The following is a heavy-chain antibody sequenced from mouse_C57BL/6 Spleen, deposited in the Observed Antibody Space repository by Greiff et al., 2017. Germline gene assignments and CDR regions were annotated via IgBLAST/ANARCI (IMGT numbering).Heavy chain of an antibody. CDR2: INPSTGGT. Sequence: VQLQQSGPELVKPGASVKISCKASGYSFTGYYMNWVKQSPEKSLEWIGEINPSTGGTTYNQKFKAKATLTVDKSSSTAYMQLKSLTSEDSAVYYCARDYDYGSRSYYFDYWGQGTTLTVSS. V-gene: IGHV1-42*01. CDR3: ARDYDYGSRSYYFDY. CDR1: GYSFTGYY. J-gene: IGHJ2*01. D-gene: IGHD1-1*01.